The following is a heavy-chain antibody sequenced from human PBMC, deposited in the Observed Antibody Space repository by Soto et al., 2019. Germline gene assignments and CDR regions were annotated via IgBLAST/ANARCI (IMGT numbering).Heavy chain of an antibody. Sequence: QVQLVESGGGVVQPGTSLRLSCAASGFTFKTHAMHWFRQAPVKVLEWRAVIAYDGNEKFYADSVKGRFTISRDNSKKALYLQIKTLRNEDTAVYYCGKDVGDYVPYYYGVDVWGQGTTVTVSS. V-gene: IGHV3-30*18. CDR2: IAYDGNEK. J-gene: IGHJ6*02. CDR1: GFTFKTHA. D-gene: IGHD1-26*01. CDR3: GKDVGDYVPYYYGVDV.